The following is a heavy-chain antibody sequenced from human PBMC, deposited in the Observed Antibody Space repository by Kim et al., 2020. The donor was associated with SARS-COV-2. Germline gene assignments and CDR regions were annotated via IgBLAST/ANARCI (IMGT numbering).Heavy chain of an antibody. J-gene: IGHJ6*02. D-gene: IGHD6-19*01. Sequence: ADSVKGQFTIPRDNSKNSFYLQMKSLRAEDTALYCCVKGGTGWYERGMDVWGQGTTVTVSS. CDR3: VKGGTGWYERGMDV. V-gene: IGHV3-33*03.